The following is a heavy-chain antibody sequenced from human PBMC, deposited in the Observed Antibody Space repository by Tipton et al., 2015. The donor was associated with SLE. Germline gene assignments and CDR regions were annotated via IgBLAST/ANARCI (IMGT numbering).Heavy chain of an antibody. CDR3: ARAGGGDSNWFDP. Sequence: LRLSCNVSGYSIRNGYYWGWIRQAPGKGLEWTGTIHHSGITYYNPSLKSRVTISVDTSKNQFSLKLRSVTAADTAVYYCARAGGGDSNWFDPWGQGTLVTVSS. V-gene: IGHV4-38-2*02. J-gene: IGHJ5*02. CDR2: IHHSGIT. CDR1: GYSIRNGYY. D-gene: IGHD2-21*01.